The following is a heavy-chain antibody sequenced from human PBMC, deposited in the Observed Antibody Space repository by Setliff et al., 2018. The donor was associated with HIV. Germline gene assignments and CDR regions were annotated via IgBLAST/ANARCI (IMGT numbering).Heavy chain of an antibody. Sequence: SETLSLTCTVSGASISSGGFYWSWIRQHPGKGLEWIGYIYYSGSTYYNPSLKSRVTISLDTSKNQFSLRLTSLTAADTAIYYCARSTVGAGASFPWGRGILVTVSS. CDR1: GASISSGGFY. V-gene: IGHV4-31*03. CDR2: IYYSGST. J-gene: IGHJ5*02. CDR3: ARSTVGAGASFP. D-gene: IGHD1-26*01.